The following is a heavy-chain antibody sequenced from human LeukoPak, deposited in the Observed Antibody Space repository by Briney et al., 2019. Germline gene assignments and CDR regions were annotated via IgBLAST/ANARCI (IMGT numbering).Heavy chain of an antibody. CDR1: GGSISSYY. J-gene: IGHJ3*02. CDR2: IYYSGCT. CDR3: ASFFDYYDSSDGAFDI. D-gene: IGHD3-22*01. V-gene: IGHV4-59*01. Sequence: SETLSLTCTVSGGSISSYYWSWIRQPPGKGLEWIGYIYYSGCTNYNPSLKSRVTISVDTSKNQFSLKLSSVTAADTAVYYCASFFDYYDSSDGAFDIWGQGTMVTVSS.